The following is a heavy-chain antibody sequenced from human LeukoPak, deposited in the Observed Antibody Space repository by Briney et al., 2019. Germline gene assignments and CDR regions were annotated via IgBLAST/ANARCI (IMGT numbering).Heavy chain of an antibody. CDR1: RYTFTDYY. J-gene: IGHJ5*02. Sequence: ASVKVSCKASRYTFTDYYMHWVRQAPGQGLEWMGWINPNSGGTNYAQKFQGRITMTRDTSISTAYMELSRLRSDDTAVYYCARGGWSLGYCSSSSCLDWFDPWGQGTLVTVSS. CDR2: INPNSGGT. D-gene: IGHD2-2*01. CDR3: ARGGWSLGYCSSSSCLDWFDP. V-gene: IGHV1-2*02.